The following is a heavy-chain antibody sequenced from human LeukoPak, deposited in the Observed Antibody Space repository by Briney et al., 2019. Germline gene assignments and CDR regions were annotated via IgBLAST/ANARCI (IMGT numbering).Heavy chain of an antibody. CDR2: ISAYNGNT. V-gene: IGHV1-18*01. J-gene: IGHJ6*03. D-gene: IGHD5-24*01. CDR1: GYTFTSYG. Sequence: ASVKVSCKASGYTFTSYGISWVRQAPGQGLEWMGWISAYNGNTNYAQKFQGRVTITTDESTSTAYMELSSLRSEDTAVYYCARGRRDGYNFGYYYYYMDVWGKGTTVTVSS. CDR3: ARGRRDGYNFGYYYYYMDV.